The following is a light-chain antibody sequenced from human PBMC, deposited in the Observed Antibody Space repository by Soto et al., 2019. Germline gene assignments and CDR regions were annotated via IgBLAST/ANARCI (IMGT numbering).Light chain of an antibody. V-gene: IGKV3-20*01. CDR1: QSVTNNY. CDR2: DAS. Sequence: EIVLTQSPGTLSLSPGERATLSCRASQSVTNNYVAWYQQKPGQAPRLLIHDASSRATGIPDRFSGSGSGTDFTLTISRLEPEDFAVYFCQQCSTSPLTFGQGTRVYIK. CDR3: QQCSTSPLT. J-gene: IGKJ1*01.